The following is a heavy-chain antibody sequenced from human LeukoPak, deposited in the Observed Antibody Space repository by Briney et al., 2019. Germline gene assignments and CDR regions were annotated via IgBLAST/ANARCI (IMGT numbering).Heavy chain of an antibody. CDR3: ARDQPDYYGSGSYYTDSSYGMDV. Sequence: ASVKVSCKASGYTFTNYGISWVRQAPGQGLEWMGWISGYNGKTNYAQKLQGRVTMTTDTSTSTAYMELRSLRSDDTAVYYCARDQPDYYGSGSYYTDSSYGMDVWGQGTTVTVSS. CDR2: ISGYNGKT. J-gene: IGHJ6*02. V-gene: IGHV1-18*01. CDR1: GYTFTNYG. D-gene: IGHD3-10*01.